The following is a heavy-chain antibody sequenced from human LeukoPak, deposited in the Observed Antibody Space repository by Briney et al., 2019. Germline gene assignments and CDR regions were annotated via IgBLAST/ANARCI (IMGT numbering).Heavy chain of an antibody. Sequence: GASVKVSCKASGGTFSSYAISWVRQAPGQGLEWMGRIIPIFGIANYAQKFQGRVTITADKSTSTAYMELSSLRSEDTAVYCCASGYLYGSGSYSPFDYWGQGTLVTVSS. CDR1: GGTFSSYA. CDR3: ASGYLYGSGSYSPFDY. D-gene: IGHD3-10*01. V-gene: IGHV1-69*04. CDR2: IIPIFGIA. J-gene: IGHJ4*02.